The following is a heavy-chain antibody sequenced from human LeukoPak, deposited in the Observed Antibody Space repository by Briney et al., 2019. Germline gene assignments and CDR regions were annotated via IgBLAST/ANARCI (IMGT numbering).Heavy chain of an antibody. Sequence: GGSLRLSCAASGFTFSSYAMSWVRQAPGKGLEWVSAISGSGGSTYYADPVKGRFTISRDNSKNTLYLQMNSLRAEDTAVYYCAKDSSGWFSPLDYWGQGTLVTVSS. CDR3: AKDSSGWFSPLDY. D-gene: IGHD6-19*01. CDR2: ISGSGGST. J-gene: IGHJ4*02. V-gene: IGHV3-23*01. CDR1: GFTFSSYA.